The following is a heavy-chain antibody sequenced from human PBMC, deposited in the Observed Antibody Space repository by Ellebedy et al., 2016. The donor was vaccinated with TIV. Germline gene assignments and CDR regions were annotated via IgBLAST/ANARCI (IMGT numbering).Heavy chain of an antibody. CDR2: INPNSGGT. CDR1: GYVFTGQF. CDR3: SREGGDSDVFDI. V-gene: IGHV1-2*02. J-gene: IGHJ3*02. D-gene: IGHD2-21*02. Sequence: ASVKVSCXASGYVFTGQFLHWVRQAPGQGLEWMGWINPNSGGTNFAQDFQGRVFMTRDSSISTVYMELSSLRSDDTAVYYCSREGGDSDVFDIWGQGTMVTVSS.